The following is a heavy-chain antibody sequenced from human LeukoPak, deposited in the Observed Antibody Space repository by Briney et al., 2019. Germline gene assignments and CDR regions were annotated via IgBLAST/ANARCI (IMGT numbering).Heavy chain of an antibody. CDR1: GYTSTSYD. CDR3: ARGQADDPEAATDY. D-gene: IGHD2-15*01. CDR2: MNPNSGNT. V-gene: IGHV1-8*01. J-gene: IGHJ4*02. Sequence: ASVKVSCKASGYTSTSYDINWVRQATGQGLEWMGWMNPNSGNTGYAQKFQGRVTMTRNTSISTAYMELSSLRSEDTAVYYCARGQADDPEAATDYWGQGTLVTVSS.